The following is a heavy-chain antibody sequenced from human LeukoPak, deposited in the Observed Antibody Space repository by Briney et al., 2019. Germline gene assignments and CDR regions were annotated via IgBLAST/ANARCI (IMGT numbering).Heavy chain of an antibody. V-gene: IGHV4-38-2*02. CDR2: IYHSGST. CDR3: ARVKGWPPGWFDP. D-gene: IGHD5-24*01. CDR1: GYSISSGYY. J-gene: IGHJ5*02. Sequence: SETLSLTCTVAGYSISSGYYWGWIRRPPGKGLEWIGNIYHSGSTYYNPSLKRRVTISVDTSKNQFSLKLSSVTAADTAVYYCARVKGWPPGWFDPWGQGTLVTVSS.